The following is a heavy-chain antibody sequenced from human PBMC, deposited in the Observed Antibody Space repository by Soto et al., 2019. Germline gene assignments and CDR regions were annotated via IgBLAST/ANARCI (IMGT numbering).Heavy chain of an antibody. Sequence: PGGSLRLSCAASGFTFSSYAMSWVRQAPGKGLEWVSAISGSGGSTYYADSVKGRFTISRDNSKNTLYLQMNSLRAEGTAVYYCAKAEGYCSGGSCYKIRNDAFDIWGQGTMVTVSS. D-gene: IGHD2-15*01. CDR1: GFTFSSYA. CDR2: ISGSGGST. V-gene: IGHV3-23*01. J-gene: IGHJ3*02. CDR3: AKAEGYCSGGSCYKIRNDAFDI.